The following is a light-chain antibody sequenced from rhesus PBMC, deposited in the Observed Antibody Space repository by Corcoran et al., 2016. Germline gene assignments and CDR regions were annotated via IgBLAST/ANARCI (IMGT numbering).Light chain of an antibody. CDR1: PSVSTS. CDR2: RTY. V-gene: IGKV3-42*01. CDR3: QQGNSIPWT. J-gene: IGKJ1*01. Sequence: EIVLTQSPASMAVSQGERVTISCTATPSVSTSYLHWYQQKPGFPPGLLVYRTYSLPSGVPARFSGRGSGTSYTLTISRMEAEDAANYNCQQGNSIPWTFGQGTKVEI.